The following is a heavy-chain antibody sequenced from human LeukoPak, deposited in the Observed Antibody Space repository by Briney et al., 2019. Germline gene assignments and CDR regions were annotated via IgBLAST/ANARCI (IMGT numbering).Heavy chain of an antibody. V-gene: IGHV4-59*01. J-gene: IGHJ6*02. CDR1: GGSISSYY. CDR3: ARDLRAPPYYYYGMDV. Sequence: SETLSLTCTVSGGSISSYYWSWIRQPPGKGLEWIGYIYYSGSTNYNPSLKSRVTISVDTSKNQFSLKLSSVTAADTAVYYCARDLRAPPYYYYGMDVWGQGTTVTVSS. CDR2: IYYSGST.